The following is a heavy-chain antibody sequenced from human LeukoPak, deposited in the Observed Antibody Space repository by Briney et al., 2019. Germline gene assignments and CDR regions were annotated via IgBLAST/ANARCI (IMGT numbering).Heavy chain of an antibody. D-gene: IGHD3-10*01. CDR1: GFTFSSYA. CDR2: ISGSGGST. Sequence: PGGSLRLSCAASGFTFSSYAMSWVRQAPGKGLEWVSAISGSGGSTYYADSVKGRFTISRDNSKDTLYLQMNSVRAEDTAVYYCAKERVEKYYYGSGSSPLYGMDAWGQGTTVTVSS. V-gene: IGHV3-23*01. CDR3: AKERVEKYYYGSGSSPLYGMDA. J-gene: IGHJ6*02.